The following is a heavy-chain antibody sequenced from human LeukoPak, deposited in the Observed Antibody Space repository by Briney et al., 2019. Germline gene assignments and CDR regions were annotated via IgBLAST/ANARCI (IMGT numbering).Heavy chain of an antibody. J-gene: IGHJ3*02. CDR3: AKDQVISGSEASDI. Sequence: GGSLRLSCAASGFTFSSYTMNWVRQAPGKGLEWVSSISGSGVGTYYADSVKGRFTISRDNSWNTLYLQMSSLRAEDTAVYYCAKDQVISGSEASDIWGQGTMVTVSS. CDR1: GFTFSSYT. V-gene: IGHV3-23*01. D-gene: IGHD2-21*01. CDR2: ISGSGVGT.